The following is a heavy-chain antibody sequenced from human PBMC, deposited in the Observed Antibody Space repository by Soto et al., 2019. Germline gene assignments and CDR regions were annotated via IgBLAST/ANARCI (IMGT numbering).Heavy chain of an antibody. CDR3: AKESMPEHYGDTLFDY. Sequence: VQLLESGGAFVQPGGSLRLSCAASGFSINNYAVSWVRQAPGKGLEWVSTFSAGGRAYYADSVRGRFSVARDRSQNTVDLQISDLRPEDSAVYYCAKESMPEHYGDTLFDYWGQGTRVTVSS. CDR2: FSAGGRA. D-gene: IGHD4-17*01. J-gene: IGHJ4*02. V-gene: IGHV3-23*01. CDR1: GFSINNYA.